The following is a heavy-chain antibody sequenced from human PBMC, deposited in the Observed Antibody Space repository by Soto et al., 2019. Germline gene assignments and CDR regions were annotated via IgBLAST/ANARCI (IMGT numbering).Heavy chain of an antibody. J-gene: IGHJ4*02. V-gene: IGHV1-18*01. CDR1: GYTFTSYG. CDR3: ARESMITLGGVIVIATYRFDD. Sequence: ASVKVSCKASGYTFTSYGISWVRQAPGQGLEWMGWISAYNGNTNYAQKLQGRVTMTTDTSTSTAYMELRSLRSDDTAVYYCARESMITLGGVIVIATYRFDDWGQGTLVTVAS. CDR2: ISAYNGNT. D-gene: IGHD3-16*02.